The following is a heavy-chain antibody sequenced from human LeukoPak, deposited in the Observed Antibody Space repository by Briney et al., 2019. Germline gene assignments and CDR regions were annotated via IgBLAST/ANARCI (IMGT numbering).Heavy chain of an antibody. D-gene: IGHD3-22*01. CDR1: GGSISSSSYY. V-gene: IGHV4-61*01. CDR2: IYYSGST. J-gene: IGHJ4*02. Sequence: SETLSLTCTVSGGSISSSSYYWGWIRQPPGKGLEWIGYIYYSGSTNYNPSLKSRVTISVDTSKNQFSLKLSSVTAADTAVYYCARDVGGYYYDSSGYYYAPYYFDYWGQGTLVTVSS. CDR3: ARDVGGYYYDSSGYYYAPYYFDY.